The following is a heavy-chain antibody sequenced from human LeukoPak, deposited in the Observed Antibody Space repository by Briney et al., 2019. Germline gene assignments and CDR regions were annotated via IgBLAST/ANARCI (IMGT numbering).Heavy chain of an antibody. D-gene: IGHD3-10*01. CDR2: ISAYSGNT. CDR1: GYTFTSYG. V-gene: IGHV1-18*04. CDR3: ARLWFGELPFDY. Sequence: ASVKVSCKASGYTFTSYGISWVRQAPGQGLEWMGWISAYSGNTNYAQKLQGRVTMTTDTSTSTAYMELRSLRSDDTAVYYCARLWFGELPFDYWGQGTLVTVSS. J-gene: IGHJ4*02.